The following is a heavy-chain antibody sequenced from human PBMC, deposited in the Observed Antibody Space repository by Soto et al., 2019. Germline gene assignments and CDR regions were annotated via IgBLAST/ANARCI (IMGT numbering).Heavy chain of an antibody. J-gene: IGHJ3*02. Sequence: PGGSLRLSCAASGFTFSSYSMNWVRQAPGKGLEWVSYISSSSSTIYYADSVKGRFTISRDNAKNSLYLQMNSLRAEDTAVYYCARDEDGFLGWWDAFDIWGQGTMVTVSS. CDR2: ISSSSSTI. CDR1: GFTFSSYS. D-gene: IGHD3-3*01. V-gene: IGHV3-48*01. CDR3: ARDEDGFLGWWDAFDI.